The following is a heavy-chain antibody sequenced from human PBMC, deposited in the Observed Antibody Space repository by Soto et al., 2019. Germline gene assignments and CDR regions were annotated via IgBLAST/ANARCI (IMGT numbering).Heavy chain of an antibody. D-gene: IGHD1-26*01. V-gene: IGHV3-9*01. J-gene: IGHJ6*02. Sequence: EVQLVESGGGFVQPGRSLRLSCVASGFTFGDYASHWVRQVPGKGLEWVAGISWNSASIGYADSVKGRFTISRDNAKKSLYLQMTSLRPEETAFYFCAKGAGRNYYYYAMDVWGQGTTVTVSS. CDR3: AKGAGRNYYYYAMDV. CDR2: ISWNSASI. CDR1: GFTFGDYA.